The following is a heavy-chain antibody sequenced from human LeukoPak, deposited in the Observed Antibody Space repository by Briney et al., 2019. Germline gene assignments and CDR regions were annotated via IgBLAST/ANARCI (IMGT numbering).Heavy chain of an antibody. Sequence: SETLSLTCTVSGGSISSYYWSWIRQPAGKGLEWIGRIYTSGSTNYNPSLKSRVTMSVDTSKNQFSPKLSSVTAADTAVYYCARDLPQKAVDGMDVWGQGTTVTVSS. J-gene: IGHJ6*02. CDR1: GGSISSYY. CDR2: IYTSGST. CDR3: ARDLPQKAVDGMDV. V-gene: IGHV4-4*07.